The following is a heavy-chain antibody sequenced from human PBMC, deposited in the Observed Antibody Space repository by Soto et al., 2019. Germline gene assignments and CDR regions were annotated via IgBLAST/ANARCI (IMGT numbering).Heavy chain of an antibody. D-gene: IGHD2-2*01. CDR2: ISSSSSYI. CDR1: GFTFSSYS. J-gene: IGHJ5*02. CDR3: ARDVGYCSSTSCYAWFDP. Sequence: EVQLVESGGSLVKPGGSLRLSCAASGFTFSSYSMNWVRQAPGKGLEWVSSISSSSSYIYYADSVKGRFTISRDNAKNSLYLQMNSLRAEDTAVYYCARDVGYCSSTSCYAWFDPWGQGTLVTVSS. V-gene: IGHV3-21*01.